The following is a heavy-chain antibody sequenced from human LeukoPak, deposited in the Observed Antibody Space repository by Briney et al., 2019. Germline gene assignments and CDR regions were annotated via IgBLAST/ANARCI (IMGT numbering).Heavy chain of an antibody. D-gene: IGHD3-3*01. CDR2: INSSGGST. V-gene: IGHV1-46*01. J-gene: IGHJ4*02. CDR3: ARARITIFGVVMDNDY. CDR1: GYTFTSYY. Sequence: ASVKVSCKASGYTFTSYYMHWVRQAPGQGLEWMGIINSSGGSTSYAQKFQGRVTMTRDMSTSTVYMELSSLRSEDTAVYYCARARITIFGVVMDNDYWGQGTLVTVSS.